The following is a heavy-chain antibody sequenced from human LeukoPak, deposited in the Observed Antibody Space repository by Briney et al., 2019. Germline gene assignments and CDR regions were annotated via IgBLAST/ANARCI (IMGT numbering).Heavy chain of an antibody. D-gene: IGHD3-9*01. CDR2: ISGSGGST. V-gene: IGHV3-23*01. J-gene: IGHJ5*02. CDR1: GFTFSSYG. CDR3: AKDYDILTGLWLDP. Sequence: GGSLRLSCAASGFTFSSYGMSWVRQAPGKGLEWVSAISGSGGSTYYADSVKGRFTISRDNSKNTLYLQMNSLRAEDTAVYYCAKDYDILTGLWLDPWGQGTLVTVSS.